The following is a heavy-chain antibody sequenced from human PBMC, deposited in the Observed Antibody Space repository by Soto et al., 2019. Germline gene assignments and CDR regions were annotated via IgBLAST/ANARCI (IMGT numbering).Heavy chain of an antibody. Sequence: GASVKVSCKASGGTFSSYAISWVRQAPGQGLEWMGGIIPIFGTANYAQKFQGRVTITADESTSTAYMELSSLRSEDTAVYYCARVLPRALVRREYHCGMDVWCQGPTVTVFS. CDR3: ARVLPRALVRREYHCGMDV. J-gene: IGHJ6*02. CDR2: IIPIFGTA. CDR1: GGTFSSYA. D-gene: IGHD2-15*01. V-gene: IGHV1-69*13.